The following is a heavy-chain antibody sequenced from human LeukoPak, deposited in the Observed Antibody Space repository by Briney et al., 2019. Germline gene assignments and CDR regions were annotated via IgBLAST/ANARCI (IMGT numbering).Heavy chain of an antibody. CDR3: ARGSYGDYGFKHWYFDL. Sequence: SETLSLTCAVYGGSFSGYYWNWIRQPPEKGLGWIGEINQSGSINYNPSLKSRVTMSVDTSKNQFSLKLSSVTAADTAVYYCARGSYGDYGFKHWYFDLWGRGTLVTVSS. D-gene: IGHD4-17*01. CDR2: INQSGSI. J-gene: IGHJ2*01. CDR1: GGSFSGYY. V-gene: IGHV4-34*01.